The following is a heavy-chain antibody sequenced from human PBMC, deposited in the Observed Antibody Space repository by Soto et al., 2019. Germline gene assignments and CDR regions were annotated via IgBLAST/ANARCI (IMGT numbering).Heavy chain of an antibody. V-gene: IGHV4-4*07. J-gene: IGHJ4*02. CDR3: ARDRYYGSGSLFDY. Sequence: PSETLSLTCTVSGGSISSYYWSWIRQPAGKGLEWIGRIYTSGSTNYNPSLKRRVTMSVDTSKNQFSLKLSSVTAADTAVYYCARDRYYGSGSLFDYWGQGTLVTVSS. D-gene: IGHD3-10*01. CDR1: GGSISSYY. CDR2: IYTSGST.